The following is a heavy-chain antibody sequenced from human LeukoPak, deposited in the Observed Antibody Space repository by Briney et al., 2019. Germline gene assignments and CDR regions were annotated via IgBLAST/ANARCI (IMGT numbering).Heavy chain of an antibody. V-gene: IGHV1-18*01. J-gene: IGHJ5*02. D-gene: IGHD2-2*01. CDR1: GYTFTSYG. CDR2: ISAYNCNT. Sequence: ASVKVSCKASGYTFTSYGISWVRQAPGQGLEWMGWISAYNCNTNYAQKLQGRVTMTTDTSTSTAYMELRSLRSDDTAVYYCARDRSSTRQKPANWFDPWGQGTLVTVSS. CDR3: ARDRSSTRQKPANWFDP.